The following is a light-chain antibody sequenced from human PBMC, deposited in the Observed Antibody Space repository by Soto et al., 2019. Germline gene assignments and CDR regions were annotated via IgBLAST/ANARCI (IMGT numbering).Light chain of an antibody. V-gene: IGLV2-14*01. CDR1: STDVGANNY. CDR2: DVT. Sequence: QSVLTQPASVSGSPGQSITISCTGTSTDVGANNYVSWYQQHPGRAPKVMIYDVTNRPSGVSSRFSGSKSGNTASLTISGLKYEDEADYYYYSLVHVSTGVFGGGTKVXVL. CDR3: YSLVHVSTGV. J-gene: IGLJ2*01.